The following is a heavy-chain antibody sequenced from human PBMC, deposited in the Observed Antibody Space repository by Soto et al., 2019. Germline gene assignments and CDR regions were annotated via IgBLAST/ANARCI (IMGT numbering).Heavy chain of an antibody. D-gene: IGHD6-13*01. J-gene: IGHJ6*02. Sequence: GSLRLSCAASAFTFSSYAMSWVRQAPGKGLEWVSAISGSGGSTYYADSVKGRFTISRDNSKNTLYLQMNSLTAEDTAVYYCAKDRRIAAAGLYYYYYGMEVLGQGTTDTVSS. CDR3: AKDRRIAAAGLYYYYYGMEV. CDR2: ISGSGGST. V-gene: IGHV3-23*01. CDR1: AFTFSSYA.